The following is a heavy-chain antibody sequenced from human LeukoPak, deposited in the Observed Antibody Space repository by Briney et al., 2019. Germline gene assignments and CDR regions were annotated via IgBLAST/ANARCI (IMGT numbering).Heavy chain of an antibody. J-gene: IGHJ5*02. CDR1: GFTFSSYW. CDR2: IKQDGSEK. CDR3: ARTLDRDPFDP. Sequence: GGSLRLSCAAYGFTFSSYWMSWVRQAPGKGLEWVANIKQDGSEKYYVDSVKGRFTISRDNAKNSLYLQMNSLRAEDTAVYYCARTLDRDPFDPWGQGTLVTVSS. D-gene: IGHD1-14*01. V-gene: IGHV3-7*01.